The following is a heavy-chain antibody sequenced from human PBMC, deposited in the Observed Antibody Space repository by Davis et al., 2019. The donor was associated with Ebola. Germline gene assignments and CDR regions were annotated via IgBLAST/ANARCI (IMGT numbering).Heavy chain of an antibody. CDR2: ISGSGGSI. CDR3: ASKYCSGGSCYP. J-gene: IGHJ5*02. V-gene: IGHV3-48*02. D-gene: IGHD2-15*01. Sequence: GGSLRLSCAASGFTFSSYSMNWVRQAPGKGLEWVSAISGSGGSIYYADSVKGRFTISRDNAKNSLYLQMNSLRDEDTAVYYCASKYCSGGSCYPWGQGTLVTVSS. CDR1: GFTFSSYS.